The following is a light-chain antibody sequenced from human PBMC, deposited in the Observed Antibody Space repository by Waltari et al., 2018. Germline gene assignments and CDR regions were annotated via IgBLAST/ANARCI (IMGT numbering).Light chain of an antibody. CDR1: QSVNRA. V-gene: IGKV3-20*01. J-gene: IGKJ1*01. CDR3: QHCVRLPVT. CDR2: GAS. Sequence: IVLTQSPGTLSLSPGERATLSCRASQSVNRALTWYQLKPGQAPRLLIYGASNRATGIPDRFSGSGSGTDFSLTISRLEPEDFAVYYCQHCVRLPVTFGQGTKVEIK.